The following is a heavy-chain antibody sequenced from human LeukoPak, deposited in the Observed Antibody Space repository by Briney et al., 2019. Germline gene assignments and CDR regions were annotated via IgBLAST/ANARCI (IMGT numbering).Heavy chain of an antibody. V-gene: IGHV3-20*01. CDR2: ISWKGDTT. CDR3: ARHRCSSTTCSFDS. Sequence: PGGSLRLSCAASGFTFNNYAMTWVRQTPGKGPEWVSLISWKGDTTAYAESARGRFTISRDNAKNSLYLHMNSLRPEDTAFYHCARHRCSSTTCSFDSWGQGSLVTVSS. CDR1: GFTFNNYA. J-gene: IGHJ4*02. D-gene: IGHD2-2*01.